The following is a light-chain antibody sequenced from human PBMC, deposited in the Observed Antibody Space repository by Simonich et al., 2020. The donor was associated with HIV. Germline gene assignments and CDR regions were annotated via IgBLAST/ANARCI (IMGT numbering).Light chain of an antibody. CDR2: DNK. CDR3: GTWDSSLGAVV. V-gene: IGLV1-51*01. CDR1: SSNIGNNY. Sequence: QSVLTQPPSVSAAPGQKVTISCSGSSSNIGNNYVSWYQQLPGTAPKLLIYDNKKRPSGIPDRFSGSKSGTSATLAITGLQTGDEADYYCGTWDSSLGAVVFGGGTKLTVL. J-gene: IGLJ2*01.